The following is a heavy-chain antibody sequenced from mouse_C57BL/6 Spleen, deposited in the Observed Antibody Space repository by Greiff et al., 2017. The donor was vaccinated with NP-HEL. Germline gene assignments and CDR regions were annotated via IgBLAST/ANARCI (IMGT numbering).Heavy chain of an antibody. CDR2: INPNYGTT. CDR1: GYSFTDYN. CDR3: APLYDYDGGPWFAY. J-gene: IGHJ3*01. V-gene: IGHV1-39*01. Sequence: EVQLQQSGPELVKPGASVKISCKASGYSFTDYNMNWVKQSNGKSLEWIGVINPNYGTTSYNQKFKGKATLTVDQSSSTAYMQLNSLTSEDSAVYYGAPLYDYDGGPWFAYWGQGTLVTVSA. D-gene: IGHD2-4*01.